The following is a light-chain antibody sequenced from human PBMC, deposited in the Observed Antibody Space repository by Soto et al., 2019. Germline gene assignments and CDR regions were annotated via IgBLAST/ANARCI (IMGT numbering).Light chain of an antibody. CDR3: QSYDSSLSGSV. V-gene: IGLV1-40*01. Sequence: QSVLTQPPSVSGAPGQRVTISCTGSSFNIGADYDVHWYQQLPGTAPKLLIFGDTNRPSGVPDRFSGSKSGTSASLAITGLQADDEADYYCQSYDSSLSGSVFGGGTKVTVL. CDR1: SFNIGADYD. J-gene: IGLJ2*01. CDR2: GDT.